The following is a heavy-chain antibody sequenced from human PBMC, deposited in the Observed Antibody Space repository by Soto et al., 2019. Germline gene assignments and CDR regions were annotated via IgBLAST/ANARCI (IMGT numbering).Heavy chain of an antibody. CDR1: GGSVSSGSYY. J-gene: IGHJ4*02. CDR3: ATMSSSGYPLDY. Sequence: QVQLQESGPGLVKPSETLSLTCIVSGGSVSSGSYYWSWIRQPPGKGLEWIGFIYYTGRTSYNPSLKSRGXXXVXXSNNQFSLKLSSVTAADTAVYFCATMSSSGYPLDYWGRGTLVTVSS. D-gene: IGHD3-22*01. V-gene: IGHV4-61*01. CDR2: IYYTGRT.